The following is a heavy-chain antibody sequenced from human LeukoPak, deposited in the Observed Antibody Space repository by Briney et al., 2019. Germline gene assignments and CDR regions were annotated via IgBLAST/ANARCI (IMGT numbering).Heavy chain of an antibody. V-gene: IGHV3-23*01. Sequence: GGSLRLSCAASGFTFSSYWMSWVRQAPGKGLEWVSAISGSGGSTYYADSVKGRFTISRDNSKNTLYLQMNSLRAEDAAVYYCAKDYISWFGVLLSPDFFFCYWGQGTLVTVSS. D-gene: IGHD3-10*01. CDR1: GFTFSSYW. J-gene: IGHJ4*02. CDR3: AKDYISWFGVLLSPDFFFCY. CDR2: ISGSGGST.